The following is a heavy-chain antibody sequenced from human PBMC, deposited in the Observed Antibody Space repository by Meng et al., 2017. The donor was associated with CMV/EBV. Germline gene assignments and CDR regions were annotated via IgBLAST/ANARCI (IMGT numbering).Heavy chain of an antibody. D-gene: IGHD5-24*01. Sequence: GGSLRLSCAASGFTFSSYSMNWVRQAPGKGLEGVSSISSSSSYIYYADSVKGRFTISRDNAKNSLYLQMNSLRAEDTAVYYCARGRDRPYYYYGMDVWGQGTTVTVSS. CDR1: GFTFSSYS. CDR3: ARGRDRPYYYYGMDV. J-gene: IGHJ6*02. V-gene: IGHV3-21*01. CDR2: ISSSSSYI.